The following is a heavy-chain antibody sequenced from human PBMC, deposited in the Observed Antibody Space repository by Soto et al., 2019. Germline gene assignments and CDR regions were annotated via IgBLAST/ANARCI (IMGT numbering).Heavy chain of an antibody. CDR3: AKDTVGYCRDGVCYQGYHSFAMDV. CDR1: GYTFTSYG. D-gene: IGHD2-8*01. Sequence: QGQLVQSGAEVKNSGGSVKVSCRASGYTFTSYGFSWVRQAPGQGVEWMGWISASNGNTNYAQKLQGRVNMTTDTATGTTYVEQSSLRSDDTATYYCAKDTVGYCRDGVCYQGYHSFAMDVWGQGTTVTVS. V-gene: IGHV1-18*01. J-gene: IGHJ6*02. CDR2: ISASNGNT.